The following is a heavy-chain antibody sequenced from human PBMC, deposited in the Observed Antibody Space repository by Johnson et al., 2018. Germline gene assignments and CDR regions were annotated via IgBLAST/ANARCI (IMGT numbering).Heavy chain of an antibody. V-gene: IGHV3-30*09. D-gene: IGHD1-26*01. CDR2: ISYDGSTE. CDR1: GFIFSNSA. CDR3: AKDKVTGGTYSEPRGSYYYYYYMDV. J-gene: IGHJ6*03. Sequence: QVQLVESGGGVVQXGRSLRLXCAASGFIFSNSAMHWVRQAPGKGLEWVAVISYDGSTEYYADSVKGRFATSRDTSKNTLYLQMKSLRAEDTALYYCAKDKVTGGTYSEPRGSYYYYYYMDVWGKGTTVTVSS.